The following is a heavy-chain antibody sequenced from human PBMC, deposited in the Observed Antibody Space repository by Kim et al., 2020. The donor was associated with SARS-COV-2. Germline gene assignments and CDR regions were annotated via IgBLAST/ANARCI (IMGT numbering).Heavy chain of an antibody. D-gene: IGHD3-3*01. CDR1: GFTFSSYA. CDR2: ISYDGSNK. Sequence: GGSLRLSCAASGFTFSSYAMHWVHQAPGKGLEWVAVISYDGSNKYYADSVKGRFTISRDNSKNTLYLQMNRLRAEDTAVYYCARGGGQLRFLEMHYWGQG. V-gene: IGHV3-30-3*01. CDR3: ARGGGQLRFLEMHY. J-gene: IGHJ4*02.